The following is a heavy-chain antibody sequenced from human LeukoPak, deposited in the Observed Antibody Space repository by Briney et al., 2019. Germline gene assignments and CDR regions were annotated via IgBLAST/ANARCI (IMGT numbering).Heavy chain of an antibody. CDR2: ISAYNGNT. CDR1: GYTFTNYG. D-gene: IGHD3-10*01. V-gene: IGHV1-18*04. Sequence: GASVTVSYKASGYTFTNYGISWVRQAAGQGLDWMGWISAYNGNTNYAQKLQGRVTMTTDTSTSTAYMELRSLISDDTAVYYCARRLSWFGELLFGGGYYFDYWVQGTLVTVSS. CDR3: ARRLSWFGELLFGGGYYFDY. J-gene: IGHJ4*02.